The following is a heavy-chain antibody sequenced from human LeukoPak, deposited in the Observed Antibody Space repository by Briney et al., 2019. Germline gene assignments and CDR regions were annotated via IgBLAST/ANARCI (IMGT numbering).Heavy chain of an antibody. J-gene: IGHJ3*01. D-gene: IGHD5-12*01. CDR2: IGKASDT. Sequence: PGGSLRLSCAASGLTFSTYDMHWVRRATGEGQEWVSGIGKASDTYYVGSVKGRFTISRENAKNSLYLQMHSLRSGDTAVYYCARGGYSGFDVWGQWTVVTVSS. V-gene: IGHV3-13*04. CDR1: GLTFSTYD. CDR3: ARGGYSGFDV.